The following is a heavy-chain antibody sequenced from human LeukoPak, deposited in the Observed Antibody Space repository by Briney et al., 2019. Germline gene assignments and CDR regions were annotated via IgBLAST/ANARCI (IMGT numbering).Heavy chain of an antibody. J-gene: IGHJ4*02. V-gene: IGHV3-74*01. D-gene: IGHD3-10*01. Sequence: GGSLRLSCAASEFTFSTYWMHWVRHAPGKGLEWVARINSDGSNTTYADFVKGRFTISRGNAKNTLYLQMKSLRAEDTAVYYCASKNSGLSPFDYWGQGTLLTVSS. CDR1: EFTFSTYW. CDR3: ASKNSGLSPFDY. CDR2: INSDGSNT.